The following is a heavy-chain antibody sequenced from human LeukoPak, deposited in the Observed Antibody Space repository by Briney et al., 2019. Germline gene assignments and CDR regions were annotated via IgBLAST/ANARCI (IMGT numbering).Heavy chain of an antibody. V-gene: IGHV4-39*01. D-gene: IGHD3-22*01. J-gene: IGHJ5*02. CDR1: GGSISSSSYY. Sequence: SETLSLTCTVSGGSISSSSYYWGWIRQPPGTGLEWIGSIYYSGSTYYNPSLKSRVTISVDTSKNQFSLKLSSVTAADTAVYYCARQYYYDNNWFDPWGQGTLVTVSS. CDR2: IYYSGST. CDR3: ARQYYYDNNWFDP.